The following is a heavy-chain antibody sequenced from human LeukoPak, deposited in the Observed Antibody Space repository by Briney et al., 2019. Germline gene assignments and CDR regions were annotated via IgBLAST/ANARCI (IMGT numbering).Heavy chain of an antibody. CDR1: GFTFSSYA. D-gene: IGHD6-13*01. CDR3: AKEGAAAGTFYYYYGMDV. Sequence: PGGSLRLSCAASGFTFSSYAMNWVRQAPGKGLEWVSAISGSGGSTYYADSVKGRFTISRDNSKNTLYLQMNSLRAEDTAVYYCAKEGAAAGTFYYYYGMDVWGQGTTVTVSS. CDR2: ISGSGGST. J-gene: IGHJ6*02. V-gene: IGHV3-23*01.